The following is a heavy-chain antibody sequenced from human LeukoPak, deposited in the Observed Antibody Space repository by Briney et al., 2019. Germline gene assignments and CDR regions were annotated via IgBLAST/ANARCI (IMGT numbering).Heavy chain of an antibody. CDR2: ISSSSSTI. CDR3: ARDFDFWSGHPVPDFDY. J-gene: IGHJ4*02. Sequence: PGGSLRLSCAASGFTFSSYAMSWVRQAPGKGLEWVSYISSSSSTIYYADSVKGRFTISRDNAKNSLYLQMNSLRAEDTAVYYCARDFDFWSGHPVPDFDYWGQGTLVTVSS. V-gene: IGHV3-48*01. D-gene: IGHD3-3*01. CDR1: GFTFSSYA.